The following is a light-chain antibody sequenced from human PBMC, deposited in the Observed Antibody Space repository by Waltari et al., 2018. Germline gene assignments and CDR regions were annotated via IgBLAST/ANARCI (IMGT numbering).Light chain of an antibody. Sequence: QSALTQPASVSGSPGQSITISCTGTSSDVGRYNYVSWYQQHPAKAPKLIIFDVSDRPSGVSYRFSGSKSGNTASLTISGLQAEDEADYYCSSYTTTTDVVFGGGTKVTVL. V-gene: IGLV2-14*03. CDR1: SSDVGRYNY. CDR3: SSYTTTTDVV. CDR2: DVS. J-gene: IGLJ2*01.